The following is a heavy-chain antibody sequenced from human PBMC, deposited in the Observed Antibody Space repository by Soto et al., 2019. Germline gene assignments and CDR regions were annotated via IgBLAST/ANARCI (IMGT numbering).Heavy chain of an antibody. Sequence: QVQLVQSGAEVKKPGSSVKVSCKASGGTFSSYAISWVRQAPGQGLEWMGGIIPIFGTANYAQKFQGRATITADESTSTAYMELSSLRSEDTAVYYCARDLGGYCSSTSCYTLNWFDPWGQGTLVTVSS. CDR2: IIPIFGTA. J-gene: IGHJ5*02. D-gene: IGHD2-2*02. CDR1: GGTFSSYA. V-gene: IGHV1-69*01. CDR3: ARDLGGYCSSTSCYTLNWFDP.